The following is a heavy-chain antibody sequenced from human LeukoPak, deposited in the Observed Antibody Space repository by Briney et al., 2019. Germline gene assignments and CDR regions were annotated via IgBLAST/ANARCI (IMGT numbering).Heavy chain of an antibody. J-gene: IGHJ4*02. CDR3: ARGHMVRGVINIFDY. CDR2: INPNSGGT. V-gene: IGHV1-2*06. CDR1: GYTFTGYY. D-gene: IGHD3-10*01. Sequence: ASVKVSCKASGYTFTGYYMHWVRQAPGQGREWMGRINPNSGGTNYAQKFQGRVTMTRDTSISTAYTELSRLRSDDTAVYYCARGHMVRGVINIFDYCGQGTLVTVS.